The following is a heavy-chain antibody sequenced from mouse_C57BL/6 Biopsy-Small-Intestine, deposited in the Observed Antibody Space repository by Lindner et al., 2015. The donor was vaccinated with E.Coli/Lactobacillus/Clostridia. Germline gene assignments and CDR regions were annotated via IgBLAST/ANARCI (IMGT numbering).Heavy chain of an antibody. Sequence: VQLQESGAELARPGGSVKVSCKASGYTFTSYGISWVKQRTGQGLEWIGEIYPRSGNSYYNEKFKGKATLTADKSSSTAYMELRSLTSEDSAVYFCARKDGSRFYTMDYWGQGTSVTVSS. CDR2: IYPRSGNS. J-gene: IGHJ4*01. D-gene: IGHD1-1*01. CDR1: GYTFTSYG. CDR3: ARKDGSRFYTMDY. V-gene: IGHV1-81*01.